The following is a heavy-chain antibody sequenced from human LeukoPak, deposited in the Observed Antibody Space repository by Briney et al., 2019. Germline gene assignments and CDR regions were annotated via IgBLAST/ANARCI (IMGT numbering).Heavy chain of an antibody. CDR1: GFTFSSYG. CDR3: AKDLGTGCSGASCPYYYGMDV. V-gene: IGHV3-30*18. CDR2: ISYDGSNK. D-gene: IGHD2-15*01. J-gene: IGHJ6*02. Sequence: GGSLRLSCAASGFTFSSYGMHWVRQAPGKGLEWVAVISYDGSNKYYADSVKGRFTISRDNSKNTLYLQMNSLRAEDTAVYYCAKDLGTGCSGASCPYYYGMDVWGQGTTVTVSS.